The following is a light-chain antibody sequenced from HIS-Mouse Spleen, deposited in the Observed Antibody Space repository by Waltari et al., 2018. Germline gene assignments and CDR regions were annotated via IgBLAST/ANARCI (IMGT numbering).Light chain of an antibody. V-gene: IGKV3-11*01. CDR3: QQRSNWPPIFT. CDR1: QSVRSY. J-gene: IGKJ3*01. Sequence: EIVLTQSPATLSLSPGERATLSCRASQSVRSYLPCYQQKPGQAPRLLIHDASNRATGIPARFSGSGSGTDFTLTISSLEPEDFAVYYCQQRSNWPPIFTFGPGTKVDIK. CDR2: DAS.